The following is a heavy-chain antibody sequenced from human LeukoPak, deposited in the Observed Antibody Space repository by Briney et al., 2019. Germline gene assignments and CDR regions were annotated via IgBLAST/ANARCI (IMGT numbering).Heavy chain of an antibody. CDR1: GGSISSSSYY. J-gene: IGHJ4*02. V-gene: IGHV4-61*01. CDR2: IYYSGIT. D-gene: IGHD1-26*01. Sequence: SETLSLTCIVSGGSISSSSYYWSWIRQPPGQGLDSIGHIYYSGITNYNPSLKSRVTISVDTSKNQFSLKMSSVTAADTAVYYCARVASVGATRALDYWGQGTLFTVSS. CDR3: ARVASVGATRALDY.